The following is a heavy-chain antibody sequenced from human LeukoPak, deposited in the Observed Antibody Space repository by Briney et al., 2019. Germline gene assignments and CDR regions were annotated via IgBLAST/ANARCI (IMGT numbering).Heavy chain of an antibody. Sequence: GGSLRLSCAASGFTFSSYGMHWVRQAPGKGLEWISYISSSSTIMYYADSVKGRFSISRDNAKNSLYVQMNSLGDEDTAVYYCARDKSGSDSARGAAIDIYGQGAMVTVSS. D-gene: IGHD1-26*01. J-gene: IGHJ3*02. CDR2: ISSSSTIM. CDR1: GFTFSSYG. V-gene: IGHV3-48*02. CDR3: ARDKSGSDSARGAAIDI.